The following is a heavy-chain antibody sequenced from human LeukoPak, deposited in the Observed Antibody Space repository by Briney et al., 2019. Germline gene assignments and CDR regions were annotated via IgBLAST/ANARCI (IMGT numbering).Heavy chain of an antibody. CDR3: ARVVSSSWYFDY. CDR1: GFTFSSYW. V-gene: IGHV3-74*01. D-gene: IGHD6-13*01. Sequence: GGSLRLSCAASGFTFSSYWMHWVRQAPGKGLVWVSRINSDGSSTSYADSVKSRFTISRDNAKNTLYLQMNSLRAEDTAVYYCARVVSSSWYFDYWGQGTLVTVSS. CDR2: INSDGSST. J-gene: IGHJ4*02.